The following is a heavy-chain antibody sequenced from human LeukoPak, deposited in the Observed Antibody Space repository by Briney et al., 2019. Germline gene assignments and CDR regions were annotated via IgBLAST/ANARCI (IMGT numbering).Heavy chain of an antibody. CDR2: IYYSGST. J-gene: IGHJ3*02. Sequence: SETLSLTCTVSGGSINSYYWSWIRQPPGKGLEWIGYIYYSGSTNYNPSLKGRVTISVDTSNNKFSLKLTSLTAADTAVYYCVRHLSAGRTAFDIWGQGTMVTVSS. CDR1: GGSINSYY. D-gene: IGHD2-15*01. V-gene: IGHV4-59*08. CDR3: VRHLSAGRTAFDI.